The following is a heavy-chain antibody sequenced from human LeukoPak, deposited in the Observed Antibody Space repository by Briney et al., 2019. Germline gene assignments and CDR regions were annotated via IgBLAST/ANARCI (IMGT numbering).Heavy chain of an antibody. CDR3: ARDLEWYYYYMDV. D-gene: IGHD3-3*01. J-gene: IGHJ6*03. CDR1: GGSISSGSYY. Sequence: TASETLSLTCTVSGGSISSGSYYWSWIRQPAGKGLEWIGRIYTSGSTNYNPSLKSRVTISVDTSKNQFSLKLSSVTAADTAVYYCARDLEWYYYYMDVWGKGTTVTVS. CDR2: IYTSGST. V-gene: IGHV4-61*02.